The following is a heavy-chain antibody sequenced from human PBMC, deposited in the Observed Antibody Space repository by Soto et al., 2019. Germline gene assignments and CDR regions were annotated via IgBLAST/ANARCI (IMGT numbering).Heavy chain of an antibody. J-gene: IGHJ2*01. CDR3: ARVVTVVKSFHYWYFDL. CDR2: IIPMFGTT. D-gene: IGHD2-15*01. CDR1: GGTFSSYA. V-gene: IGHV1-69*12. Sequence: QVQLVQYGAEVKKPGSSVKVSCKASGGTFSSYAISWVRQAPGQGLEWMGGIIPMFGTTNYAQKFKGRVTITANESTSTAYMELSSLRSEDTAVYYCARVVTVVKSFHYWYFDLWGRGTLVTVSS.